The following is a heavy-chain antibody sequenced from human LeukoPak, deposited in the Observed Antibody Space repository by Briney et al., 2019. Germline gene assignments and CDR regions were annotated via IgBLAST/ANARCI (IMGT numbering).Heavy chain of an antibody. CDR2: IIPIFGTA. V-gene: IGHV1-69*05. J-gene: IGHJ4*02. Sequence: SVKVSCKASGGTFSSYAISWVRQAPGQGLEWMGGIIPIFGTANYAQKFQGRVTITTDESTSTAYMGLSSLRSEDTAVYYCARGVRQWLGHFDYWGQGTLVTVSS. CDR3: ARGVRQWLGHFDY. D-gene: IGHD6-19*01. CDR1: GGTFSSYA.